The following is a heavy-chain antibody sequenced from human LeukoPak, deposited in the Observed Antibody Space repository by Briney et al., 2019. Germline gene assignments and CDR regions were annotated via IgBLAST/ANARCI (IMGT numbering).Heavy chain of an antibody. J-gene: IGHJ3*02. V-gene: IGHV1-2*02. CDR2: INPNSGGT. D-gene: IGHD3-10*01. CDR1: GYTFTGYY. CDR3: ARCKGVLWFGESLDAFDI. Sequence: ASVKVSCKASGYTFTGYYIHWGRQAPGQGLEWMGFINPNSGGTNYAQKSQGRVNMTRDTSISTAYMELSRLRSDDTAVYYCARCKGVLWFGESLDAFDIWGQGTMVTVSS.